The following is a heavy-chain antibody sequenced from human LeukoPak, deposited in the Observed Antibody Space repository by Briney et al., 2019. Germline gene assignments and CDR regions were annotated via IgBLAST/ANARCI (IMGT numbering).Heavy chain of an antibody. CDR1: GYTFTSYG. J-gene: IGHJ3*02. V-gene: IGHV1-18*01. Sequence: ASVKVSCKASGYTFTSYGISWVRQAPGQGLEWMGWIXXXXXXTNYAQXLQXRVTMTTDTSTSTAYMELRSLRSDDTAVYYCAXXXXXXXXXXXXXXXXXDIWGQGTMVTVSX. CDR3: AXXXXXXXXXXXXXXXXXDI. CDR2: IXXXXXXT.